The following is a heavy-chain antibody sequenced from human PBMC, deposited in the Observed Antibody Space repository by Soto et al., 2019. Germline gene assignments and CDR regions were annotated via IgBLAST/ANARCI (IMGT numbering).Heavy chain of an antibody. J-gene: IGHJ4*02. V-gene: IGHV3-23*01. D-gene: IGHD5-18*01. CDR2: ISGSGDST. CDR1: AFTFSSYA. CDR3: AKDGRIHLYSPPFDY. Sequence: EVQLLESGGGLVQQGGSLRLSCAASAFTFSSYAMSWVRQTPRKGLEWVSSISGSGDSTFYADSVKGRFTISRDNWKNTLYLEMSSLRAEDTAIYFCAKDGRIHLYSPPFDYWGQGALVSVTS.